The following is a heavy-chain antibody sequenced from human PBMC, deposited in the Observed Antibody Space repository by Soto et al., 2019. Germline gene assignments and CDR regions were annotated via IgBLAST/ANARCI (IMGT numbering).Heavy chain of an antibody. J-gene: IGHJ4*02. CDR1: GFTFSVSS. CDR3: AIEGVGFGH. D-gene: IGHD3-16*01. Sequence: EVQLVESGGGLVRPAGSVRLSCAASGFTFSVSSMHWVRQASGKGLEWLGRIRSRANHYATTYSESLKGRVIISRDDSQDTMFLEMSSLRTEDTAMYYCAIEGVGFGHWGQGTLVTVSS. V-gene: IGHV3-73*01. CDR2: IRSRANHYAT.